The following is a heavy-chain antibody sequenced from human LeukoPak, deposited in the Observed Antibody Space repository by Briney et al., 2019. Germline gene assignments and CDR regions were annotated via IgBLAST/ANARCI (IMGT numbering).Heavy chain of an antibody. Sequence: SETLSLTCAVYGGSFSGYYWSWIRQPPGKGLEWIGEINHSGSTNYNPSLKSRVTISVDTSKNQFSLKLSSVTAADTALYFCARGRRYSGRHDAFDIWGQGTMVTVSS. CDR1: GGSFSGYY. CDR3: ARGRRYSGRHDAFDI. J-gene: IGHJ3*02. D-gene: IGHD1-26*01. V-gene: IGHV4-34*01. CDR2: INHSGST.